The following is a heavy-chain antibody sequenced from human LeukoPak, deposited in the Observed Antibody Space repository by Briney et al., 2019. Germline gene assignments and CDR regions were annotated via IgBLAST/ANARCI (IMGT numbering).Heavy chain of an antibody. J-gene: IGHJ6*03. CDR2: IIPIFGTA. CDR3: ARAWGAANYYYYMDV. Sequence: SVKVSCKASGGTFSSYAISWVRQAPGQGLERLGRIIPIFGTANYAQKFQGRVTITTDESTSTAYMELSSLRSEDTAVYYCARAWGAANYYYYMDVWGKGTTVTVSS. V-gene: IGHV1-69*05. D-gene: IGHD1-26*01. CDR1: GGTFSSYA.